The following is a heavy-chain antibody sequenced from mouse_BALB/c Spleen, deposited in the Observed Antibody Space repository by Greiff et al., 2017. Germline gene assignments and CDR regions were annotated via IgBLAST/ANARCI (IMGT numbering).Heavy chain of an antibody. CDR3: ARTGAWFAY. D-gene: IGHD4-1*01. Sequence: EVMLVESGGDLVKPGGSLKLSCAASGFTFSSYAMSWVRQSPEKRLEWVAEISSGGSYTYYPDTVTGRFTISRDNAMNTLYLEMSSLRSEDTAMYYCARTGAWFAYWGQGTLVTVSA. V-gene: IGHV5-9-4*01. CDR2: ISSGGSYT. J-gene: IGHJ3*01. CDR1: GFTFSSYA.